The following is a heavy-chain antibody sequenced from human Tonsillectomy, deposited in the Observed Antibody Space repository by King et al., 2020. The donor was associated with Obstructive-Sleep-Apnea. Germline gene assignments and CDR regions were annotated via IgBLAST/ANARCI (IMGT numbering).Heavy chain of an antibody. J-gene: IGHJ4*02. Sequence: VQLVESGGGVVQPGRSLRLSCAASGFTFSSYAMHWVRQAPGKGLEWVADISYDGSNKYYADSVKGRITISRDNSKNTLYLQMNSLRAEDTAVYYCAGDQAVAGTKGDLDYWGQGTLVTVSS. D-gene: IGHD6-19*01. CDR1: GFTFSSYA. CDR2: ISYDGSNK. V-gene: IGHV3-30*04. CDR3: AGDQAVAGTKGDLDY.